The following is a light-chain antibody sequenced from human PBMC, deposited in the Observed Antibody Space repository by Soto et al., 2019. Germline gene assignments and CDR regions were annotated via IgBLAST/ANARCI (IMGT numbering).Light chain of an antibody. Sequence: DIPMTQSPSTLSASVGDRVTITCRASQSIGSWLAWYQQKPGKAPKFLIYDASTLEAGVPSRFSGSGSGTEFTLTISSLQPDDFATYYCQQYDSYSPTFGQGTKVELK. CDR3: QQYDSYSPT. CDR1: QSIGSW. V-gene: IGKV1-5*01. J-gene: IGKJ1*01. CDR2: DAS.